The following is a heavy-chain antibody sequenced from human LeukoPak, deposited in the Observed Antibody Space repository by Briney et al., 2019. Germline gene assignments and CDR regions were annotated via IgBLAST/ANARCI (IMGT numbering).Heavy chain of an antibody. CDR3: ARDRRGSENYHYFDY. CDR2: ISSSSSYI. V-gene: IGHV3-21*01. D-gene: IGHD3-10*01. J-gene: IGHJ4*02. Sequence: GGSLRLSCAASGFTFSSYSMNWVRQAPGEGLEWVSSISSSSSYIYYADSVKGRFAISRDNAKNTLYLEMNSLRAEDTAVYYCARDRRGSENYHYFDYWGQGTLVTVSS. CDR1: GFTFSSYS.